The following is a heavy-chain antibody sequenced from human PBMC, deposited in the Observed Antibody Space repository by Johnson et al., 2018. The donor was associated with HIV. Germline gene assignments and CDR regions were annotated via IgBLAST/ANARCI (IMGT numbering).Heavy chain of an antibody. D-gene: IGHD1-7*01. V-gene: IGHV3-30*03. CDR3: TTDANWNYRLAFDI. CDR1: GFTFSNYG. Sequence: QVQLVESGGGVVQPGRSLRLSCAASGFTFSNYGMHWVRQGPGKGLEWVAVISYDGSNKYYADSVKGRFTISRDNSKNTLYLQMNSLKTEDTAIYCCTTDANWNYRLAFDIWGQGTMVTVSS. CDR2: ISYDGSNK. J-gene: IGHJ3*02.